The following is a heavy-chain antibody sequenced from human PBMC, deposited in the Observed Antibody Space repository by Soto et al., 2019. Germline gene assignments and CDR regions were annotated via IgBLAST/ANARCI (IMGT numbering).Heavy chain of an antibody. CDR3: ASSIGGDTAMYFDY. CDR1: GGSFSGYY. D-gene: IGHD5-18*01. Sequence: SETLSLTCAVYGGSFSGYYWSWIRQPPGKGLEWIGEINHSGSTNYNPSLKSRVTISVDTSKNQFSLKLSSVTAADTAVYYCASSIGGDTAMYFDYWGQGTLVTVSS. V-gene: IGHV4-34*01. J-gene: IGHJ4*02. CDR2: INHSGST.